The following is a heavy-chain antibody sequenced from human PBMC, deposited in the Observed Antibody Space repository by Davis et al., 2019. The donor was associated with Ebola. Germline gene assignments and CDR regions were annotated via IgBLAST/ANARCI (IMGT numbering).Heavy chain of an antibody. J-gene: IGHJ4*02. CDR1: GFTFSSYD. CDR3: ARAGFGGIYFDY. Sequence: GESLKISCAASGFTFSSYDLHWVRQATGKGLEWVSAIATAGDTYYPGSVQGRVTISRDKAKNSLYLQMNSLRGEDTAVYYCARAGFGGIYFDYWGQGTLVTVSS. D-gene: IGHD3-10*01. V-gene: IGHV3-13*01. CDR2: IATAGDT.